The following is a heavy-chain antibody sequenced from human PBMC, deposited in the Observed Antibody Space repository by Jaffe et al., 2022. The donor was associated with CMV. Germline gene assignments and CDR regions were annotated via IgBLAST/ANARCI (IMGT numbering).Heavy chain of an antibody. D-gene: IGHD3-10*01. CDR1: GYTFTSYG. CDR3: ARDEDDHYGSGSYYNSPGGY. Sequence: QVQLVQSGAEVKKPGASVKVSCKASGYTFTSYGISWVRQAPGQGLEWMGWISAYNGNTNYAQKLQGRVTMTTDTSTSTAYMELRSLRSDDTAVYYCARDEDDHYGSGSYYNSPGGYWGQGTLVTVSS. V-gene: IGHV1-18*04. J-gene: IGHJ4*02. CDR2: ISAYNGNT.